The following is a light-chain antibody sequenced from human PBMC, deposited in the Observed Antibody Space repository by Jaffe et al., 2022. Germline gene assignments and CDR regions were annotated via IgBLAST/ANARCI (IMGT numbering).Light chain of an antibody. CDR1: QDIRN. Sequence: DIQVTQSPSSLSASVGDRVTITCRASQDIRNLNWYQHKPGKAPRLLLYGAFALQTGVPSRFSGGGYGTDFTLTIDGLQPEDVATYYCQQFDNLITFGPGTKVDI. J-gene: IGKJ3*01. CDR2: GAF. CDR3: QQFDNLIT. V-gene: IGKV1-33*01.